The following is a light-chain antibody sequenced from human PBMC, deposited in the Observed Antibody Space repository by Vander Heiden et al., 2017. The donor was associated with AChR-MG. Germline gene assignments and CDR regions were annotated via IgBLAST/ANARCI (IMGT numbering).Light chain of an antibody. J-gene: IGLJ2*01. V-gene: IGLV2-8*01. CDR1: SSDIGAYNY. CDR2: DVN. Sequence: QSALTQPPSASGSPGQSVTISCTGTSSDIGAYNYVSWYQQPPGKALKLMIYDVNKRPSGVPDRFSGSKSGNGASLTISGLQPEDESTFYCASYAGSNDVIFGGGTRLTVL. CDR3: ASYAGSNDVI.